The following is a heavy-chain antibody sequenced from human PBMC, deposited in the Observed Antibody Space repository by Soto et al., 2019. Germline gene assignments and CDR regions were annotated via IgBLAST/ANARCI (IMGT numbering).Heavy chain of an antibody. CDR2: IYHSGST. J-gene: IGHJ4*02. CDR1: GCPISSSNW. CDR3: ARGRSGFFRYFDY. D-gene: IGHD3-10*01. V-gene: IGHV4-4*02. Sequence: PSEALSVTCAVSGCPISSSNWWSWVRQPPGKGLEWIGEIYHSGSTNYNPSLKSRVTISVDKSKNQFSLKLSSVTAADTAVYYCARGRSGFFRYFDYWGQGTLVTVSS.